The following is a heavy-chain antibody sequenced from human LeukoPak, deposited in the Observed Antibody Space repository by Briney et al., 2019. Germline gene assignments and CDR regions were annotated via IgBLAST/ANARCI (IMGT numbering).Heavy chain of an antibody. CDR2: IYPGDSDT. Sequence: GESLKISCEGSGYSFPTYWIGWVRQMPGKGLEWMGIIYPGDSDTRYNPSFQGQVTISVDKSISTAYLQWSSLKASDTAIYYCVRRDNSRAFDYWGQGTLVTVSS. CDR1: GYSFPTYW. J-gene: IGHJ4*02. D-gene: IGHD5-24*01. CDR3: VRRDNSRAFDY. V-gene: IGHV5-51*01.